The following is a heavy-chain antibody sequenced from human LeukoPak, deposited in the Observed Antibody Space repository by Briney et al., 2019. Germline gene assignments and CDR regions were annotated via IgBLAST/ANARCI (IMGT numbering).Heavy chain of an antibody. CDR1: GGSISSGGYS. J-gene: IGHJ4*02. CDR2: IYHSGRT. Sequence: SETLSLTCAVSGGSISSGGYSWGWIRQPPGKGLEWIGYIYHSGRTYYNPSLKSRVTISVDWSKNQFSLKLSSVTAADTAMYYCARAASIAVAAYYCDYWGQGTLVTVSS. D-gene: IGHD6-19*01. CDR3: ARAASIAVAAYYCDY. V-gene: IGHV4-30-2*01.